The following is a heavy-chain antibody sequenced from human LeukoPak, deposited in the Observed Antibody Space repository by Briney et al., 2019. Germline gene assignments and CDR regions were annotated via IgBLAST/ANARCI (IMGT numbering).Heavy chain of an antibody. D-gene: IGHD6-13*01. CDR2: ISSSGSTI. CDR1: GFTFDDYG. Sequence: SGGSLRLSCVASGFTFDDYGMNWVRQAPGKGLEWVSYISSSGSTIYYADSVKGRFTISRDNAKNSLYLQMNSLRAEDTAVYYCARDLGYGEVNFDYWGQGTLVTVSS. J-gene: IGHJ4*02. CDR3: ARDLGYGEVNFDY. V-gene: IGHV3-48*04.